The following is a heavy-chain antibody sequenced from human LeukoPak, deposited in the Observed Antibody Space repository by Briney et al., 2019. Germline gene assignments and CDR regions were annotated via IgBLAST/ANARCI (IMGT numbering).Heavy chain of an antibody. Sequence: SETLSLTCSVSGDSISTSSYYWGWIRQPPGKGLEWIGTIYYSGSTYYNPSLKSRVTMSVDTSKNQFSLKLSSVTAADTAVYYCARDNNYYGSGSFDYWGQGTLVTVSS. CDR3: ARDNNYYGSGSFDY. D-gene: IGHD3-10*01. J-gene: IGHJ4*02. V-gene: IGHV4-39*07. CDR2: IYYSGST. CDR1: GDSISTSSYY.